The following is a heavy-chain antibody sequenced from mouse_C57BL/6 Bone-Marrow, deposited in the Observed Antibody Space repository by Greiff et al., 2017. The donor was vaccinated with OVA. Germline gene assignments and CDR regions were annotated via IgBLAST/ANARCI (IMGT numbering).Heavy chain of an antibody. CDR2: INPGSGGT. Sequence: QVQLKQSGAELVRPGTSVKVSCKASGYAFTNYLIEWVKQRPGQGLEWIGVINPGSGGTNYNEKFKGKATLTADKSSSTAYMQLSSLTSEDSAVYFCARGSNHWYFDVWGTGTTVTVSS. CDR3: ARGSNHWYFDV. CDR1: GYAFTNYL. V-gene: IGHV1-54*01. J-gene: IGHJ1*03. D-gene: IGHD2-5*01.